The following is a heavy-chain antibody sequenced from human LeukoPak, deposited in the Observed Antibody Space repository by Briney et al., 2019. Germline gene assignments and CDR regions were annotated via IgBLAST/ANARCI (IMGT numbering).Heavy chain of an antibody. V-gene: IGHV3-30*18. J-gene: IGHJ4*02. D-gene: IGHD6-13*01. CDR3: AKDRHSSSWYFDY. Sequence: GRSLRLSCAASGSTFSSYGMHWVRQAPGKGLEWVAVISYDGSNKYYADSVKGRFTISRDNSKNTLYLQMNSLRAEGTAVYYCAKDRHSSSWYFDYWGQGTLVTVSS. CDR1: GSTFSSYG. CDR2: ISYDGSNK.